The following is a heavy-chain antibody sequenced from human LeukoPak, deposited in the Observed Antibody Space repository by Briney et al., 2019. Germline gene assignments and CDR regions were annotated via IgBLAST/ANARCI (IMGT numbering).Heavy chain of an antibody. V-gene: IGHV1-2*02. CDR2: INPNSGGT. D-gene: IGHD3-10*01. Sequence: ASVKVSCKASGYIFTGYYTHWVRQAPGQGLEWMGWINPNSGGTNYAQKFQGRVTMTRDTSISTAYMELSRLRSDDTAVYYCARDEWITMAPFGYWGQGTLVTVSS. CDR3: ARDEWITMAPFGY. CDR1: GYIFTGYY. J-gene: IGHJ4*02.